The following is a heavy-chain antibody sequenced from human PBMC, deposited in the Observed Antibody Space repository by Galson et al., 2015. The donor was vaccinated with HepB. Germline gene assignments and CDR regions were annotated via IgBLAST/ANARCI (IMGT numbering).Heavy chain of an antibody. CDR1: GFTFSSYA. Sequence: SLRLSCAASGFTFSSYAMHWVRQAPGKGLEWVAVISYDGSNKYYADSVKGRFTISRDNSKNTLYLQMNSLRAEDTAVYYCARNTEISVGATGFHYYYYGMDVWGQGTTVTVSS. J-gene: IGHJ6*02. D-gene: IGHD1-26*01. CDR3: ARNTEISVGATGFHYYYYGMDV. CDR2: ISYDGSNK. V-gene: IGHV3-30*04.